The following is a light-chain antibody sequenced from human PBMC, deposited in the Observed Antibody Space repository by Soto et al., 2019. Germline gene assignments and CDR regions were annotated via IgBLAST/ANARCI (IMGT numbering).Light chain of an antibody. CDR2: GNS. CDR3: HSYDSTLEARYV. J-gene: IGLJ1*01. V-gene: IGLV1-40*01. Sequence: QSVLTQPPSVSGAPGQRVTISCTGSSSNIGAGYDVHWYQHRPGTAPKLLIFGNSNRPSGVPVPDRFSGSKSGTSASLAIIGLQAEEEVDNYGHSYDSTLEARYVFGTGTKFTFL. CDR1: SSNIGAGYD.